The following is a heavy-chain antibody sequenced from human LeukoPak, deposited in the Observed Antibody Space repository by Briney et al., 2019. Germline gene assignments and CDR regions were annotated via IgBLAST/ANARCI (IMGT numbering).Heavy chain of an antibody. CDR2: ISGSGGST. V-gene: IGHV3-23*01. CDR3: AKDREDGMDV. J-gene: IGHJ6*02. Sequence: GGSLRLSCAASGLIFSSYAMSWVRQAPGKGLEWVSGISGSGGSTYYTDSVKGRVTISRDNSKDTLYLQMNSLRAEDTAAYYCAKDREDGMDVWGQGTTVTVSS. CDR1: GLIFSSYA.